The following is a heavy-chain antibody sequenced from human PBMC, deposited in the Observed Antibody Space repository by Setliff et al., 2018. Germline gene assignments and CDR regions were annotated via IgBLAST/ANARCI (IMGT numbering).Heavy chain of an antibody. V-gene: IGHV4-61*02. J-gene: IGHJ4*02. CDR3: ARDNTIVGATDY. CDR2: LHTSGST. Sequence: SETLSLTCSVSGGSISSGSYYWSWIRQPAGKGLEWVGRLHTSGSTNYNPSLKSRVTISVDTSKNQFSLKLSSVTAADTAVYFCARDNTIVGATDYWGQGTLVTVSS. D-gene: IGHD1-26*01. CDR1: GGSISSGSYY.